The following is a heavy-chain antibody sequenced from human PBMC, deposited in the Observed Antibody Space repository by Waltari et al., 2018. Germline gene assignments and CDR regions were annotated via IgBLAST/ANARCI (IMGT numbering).Heavy chain of an antibody. Sequence: QVQLQQWGAGLLKPSETLSLTCAVYGGSLCGYFWRWIRQSPGKGLEWIGQINRDGSNKFNPSLKSRVAMSVDTIKSQISLRLSSVTAADAAVYYCARVGDYHGSGRFGLDVWGQGTRVTVSS. CDR2: INRDGSN. CDR3: ARVGDYHGSGRFGLDV. J-gene: IGHJ6*02. CDR1: GGSLCGYF. V-gene: IGHV4-34*01. D-gene: IGHD3-10*01.